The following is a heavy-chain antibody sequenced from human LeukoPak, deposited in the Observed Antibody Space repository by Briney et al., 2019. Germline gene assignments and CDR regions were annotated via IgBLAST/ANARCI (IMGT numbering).Heavy chain of an antibody. D-gene: IGHD6-19*01. V-gene: IGHV3-15*01. CDR1: GITFSNAW. CDR2: IYRSSNGETT. Sequence: GGSLRLPCAASGITFSNAWMTWVRQAPGKGLEWVGRIYRSSNGETTDYGAPVKGRFTMSRDDSKNTLYLQMNSLKTEDTAVYYCTTYGSGSCPFWGQGTLVTVSS. J-gene: IGHJ4*02. CDR3: TTYGSGSCPF.